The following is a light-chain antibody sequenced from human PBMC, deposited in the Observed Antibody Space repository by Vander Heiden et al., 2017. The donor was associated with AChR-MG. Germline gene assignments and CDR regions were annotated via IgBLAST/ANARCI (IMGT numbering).Light chain of an antibody. V-gene: IGLV1-40*01. CDR3: QSYDNGLSGWV. CDR1: NYNIGAGYG. CDR2: SSV. Sequence: QSVLTQPPSVSGAPGQRVPIPCVGTNYNIGAGYGVQWYRHLPGAAPKVLIFSSVDRPSGVPDRFSGSKSGTSASLAITGLQAEDEAVYYCQSYDNGLSGWVFGGGTKVTVL. J-gene: IGLJ3*02.